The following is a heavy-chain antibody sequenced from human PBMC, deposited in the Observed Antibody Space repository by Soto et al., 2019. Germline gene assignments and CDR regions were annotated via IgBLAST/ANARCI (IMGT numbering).Heavy chain of an antibody. D-gene: IGHD3-16*01. CDR2: MNPHSGNT. J-gene: IGHJ6*02. V-gene: IGHV1-8*01. CDR1: AYTFTNYD. CDR3: AGIQLRSTRNGMDV. Sequence: QAQLVQSGAEVKKPGASVKVSCKASAYTFTNYDFNWVRQAPGQGLEWMGWMNPHSGNTGYARKFQGRLTMIRNSSISTAYMELSSLTSDDTAVYYCAGIQLRSTRNGMDVWGQGSTVTVSS.